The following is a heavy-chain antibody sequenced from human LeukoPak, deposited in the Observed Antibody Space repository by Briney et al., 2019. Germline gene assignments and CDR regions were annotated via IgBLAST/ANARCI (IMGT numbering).Heavy chain of an antibody. V-gene: IGHV4-59*01. CDR3: ARVVDYGYSDY. CDR2: IYYTGST. J-gene: IGHJ4*02. D-gene: IGHD3-10*01. CDR1: GGSITTYH. Sequence: PSETLSLTCSVSGGSITTYHWSWIRQPPGGGLGWLGYIYYTGSTKYNTSLKSRVTISVDTSKNHFSLKLSSVTAADTAVYYCARVVDYGYSDYWGQGTLVTVSS.